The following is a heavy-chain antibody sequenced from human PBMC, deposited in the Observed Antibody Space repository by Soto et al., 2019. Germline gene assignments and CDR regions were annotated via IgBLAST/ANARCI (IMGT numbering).Heavy chain of an antibody. V-gene: IGHV4-59*01. CDR3: ARDLSHGYSSGWYSQGFDY. CDR2: IYYSGST. J-gene: IGHJ4*02. D-gene: IGHD6-19*01. CDR1: GGSISSYY. Sequence: PSETLSLTCTVSGGSISSYYWSWIRQPPGKGLEWIGYIYYSGSTNYNPSLKSRVTISVDTSKNQFSLKLSSVTAADTAVYYCARDLSHGYSSGWYSQGFDYWGQVTLVTVSS.